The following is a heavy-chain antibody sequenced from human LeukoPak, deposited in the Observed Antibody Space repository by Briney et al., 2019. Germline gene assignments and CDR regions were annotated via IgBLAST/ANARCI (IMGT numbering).Heavy chain of an antibody. CDR2: ISSSSSYI. D-gene: IGHD3-3*01. V-gene: IGHV3-21*01. CDR1: GFTFSSYS. J-gene: IGHJ6*03. CDR3: ARAPNYDFWSGYYSYYYYYMDV. Sequence: GGSLRLSCAASGFTFSSYSMNWARQAPGKGLEWVSSISSSSSYIYYADSVKGRFTISRDNAKNSLYLQMNSLRAEDTAVYYCARAPNYDFWSGYYSYYYYYMDVWGKGTTVTVSS.